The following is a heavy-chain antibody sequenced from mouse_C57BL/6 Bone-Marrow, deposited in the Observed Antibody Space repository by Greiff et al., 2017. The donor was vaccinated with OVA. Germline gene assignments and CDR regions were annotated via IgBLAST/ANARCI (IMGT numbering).Heavy chain of an antibody. CDR3: TRDHDYYGSMGY. D-gene: IGHD1-1*01. V-gene: IGHV5-9-1*02. CDR2: ISSGGDYI. CDR1: GFTFSSYA. J-gene: IGHJ3*01. Sequence: EVQLQESGEGLVKPGGSLKLSCAASGFTFSSYAMSWVRQTPEKRLEWVAYISSGGDYIYYADTVKGRFTISRDNARNTLYLQMSSLKSEDTAMYYCTRDHDYYGSMGYWGQGTLVTVSA.